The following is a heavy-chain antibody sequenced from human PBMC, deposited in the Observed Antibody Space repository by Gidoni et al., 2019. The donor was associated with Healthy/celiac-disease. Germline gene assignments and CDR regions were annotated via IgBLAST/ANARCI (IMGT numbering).Heavy chain of an antibody. Sequence: QLQLQESGPGLVKLSETLSLTCTVSGGSISSSSYYWGWIRQPPGKGLAGIGSIYYSVRTYYNPSLKTRVTISVDTPKNQFSLKLSSVTAADTAVYYCASQIIVVPAAPDYWGQGTLVTVSS. V-gene: IGHV4-39*01. D-gene: IGHD2-2*01. CDR1: GGSISSSSYY. CDR3: ASQIIVVPAAPDY. CDR2: IYYSVRT. J-gene: IGHJ4*02.